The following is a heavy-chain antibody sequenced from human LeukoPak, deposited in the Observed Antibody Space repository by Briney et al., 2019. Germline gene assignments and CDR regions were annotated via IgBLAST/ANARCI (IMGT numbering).Heavy chain of an antibody. V-gene: IGHV4-61*01. CDR2: IFNSGSS. CDR3: ARQYSSSAYSVFGL. Sequence: SETLSLTCTVSGGSVSSNSYWWSWIRQPPGKGLEWIANIFNSGSSNYNPSLKSRVSISVDMSKNQFSLNLNSVAAADTAMYYCARQYSSSAYSVFGLCGQGTVVTVSS. D-gene: IGHD6-6*01. CDR1: GGSVSSNSYW. J-gene: IGHJ3*01.